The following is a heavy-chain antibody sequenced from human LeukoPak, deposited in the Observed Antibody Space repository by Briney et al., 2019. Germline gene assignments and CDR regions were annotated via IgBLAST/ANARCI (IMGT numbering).Heavy chain of an antibody. D-gene: IGHD2-21*01. J-gene: IGHJ5*02. Sequence: GESLQTSCKCSGSSFTSYWIGWVRPLPGKGLEWMGIIYSGDSDTRYSPSFQGQVTISAYKSISTAYLQWSSLKASDTSMYYCARRPYSADWFDPWGQGTLVTVSS. CDR1: GSSFTSYW. CDR3: ARRPYSADWFDP. CDR2: IYSGDSDT. V-gene: IGHV5-51*01.